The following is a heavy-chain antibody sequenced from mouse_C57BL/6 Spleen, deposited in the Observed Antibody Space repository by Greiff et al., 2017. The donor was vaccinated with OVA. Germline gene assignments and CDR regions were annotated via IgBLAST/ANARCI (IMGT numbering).Heavy chain of an antibody. J-gene: IGHJ4*01. CDR1: GYTFTSYW. Sequence: QVQLQQSGAELVKPGASVKLSCKASGYTFTSYWMQWVKQRPGQGLEWIGEIDPSDSYTNYNQKFKGKATLTVDTSSSTAYMQLSSLTSEDSAVYYCARWLRVGAMDYWGQGTSVTVSS. CDR2: IDPSDSYT. D-gene: IGHD2-2*01. CDR3: ARWLRVGAMDY. V-gene: IGHV1-50*01.